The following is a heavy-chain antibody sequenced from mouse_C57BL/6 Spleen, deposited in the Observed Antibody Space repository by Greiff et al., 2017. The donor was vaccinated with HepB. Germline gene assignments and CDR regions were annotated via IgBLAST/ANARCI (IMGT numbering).Heavy chain of an antibody. Sequence: EVQLQQSGPELVKPGASVKISCKASGYTFTDYYMNWVKQSHGKSLEWIGDINPNNGGTSYNQKFKGKATLTVDKSSSTAYMELRSLTSADSAVYYCARWREITTVVATGYFDYWGQGTTLTVSS. V-gene: IGHV1-26*01. J-gene: IGHJ2*01. CDR1: GYTFTDYY. CDR2: INPNNGGT. CDR3: ARWREITTVVATGYFDY. D-gene: IGHD1-1*01.